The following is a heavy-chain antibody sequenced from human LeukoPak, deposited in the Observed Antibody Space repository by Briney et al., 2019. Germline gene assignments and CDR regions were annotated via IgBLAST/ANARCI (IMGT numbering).Heavy chain of an antibody. CDR1: GGSISSYY. J-gene: IGHJ3*02. Sequence: WATLALTCTVSGGSISSYYWSWIRQPPGKGLEWIGYIYYSGSTNYNPSLKSRVTISVDTSKNQFSLKLSSVTAADTAVHYCARCLYSSGWETGAFDIWGQGTMVTVSS. D-gene: IGHD6-19*01. CDR3: ARCLYSSGWETGAFDI. V-gene: IGHV4-59*01. CDR2: IYYSGST.